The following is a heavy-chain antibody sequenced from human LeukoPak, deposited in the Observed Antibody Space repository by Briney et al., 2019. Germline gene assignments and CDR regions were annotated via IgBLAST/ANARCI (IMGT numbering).Heavy chain of an antibody. CDR3: ARDQGAAAGTH. CDR1: GFTFSSYS. Sequence: GGSLRLSCAASGFTFSSYSMNWVRQAPGKGLEWVSSISSSSYIYYADSVKGRFTISRDNAKNSLYLQMNSLRAEDTAVYYCARDQGAAAGTHWGQGTLVTVSS. D-gene: IGHD6-13*01. J-gene: IGHJ4*02. CDR2: ISSSSYI. V-gene: IGHV3-21*01.